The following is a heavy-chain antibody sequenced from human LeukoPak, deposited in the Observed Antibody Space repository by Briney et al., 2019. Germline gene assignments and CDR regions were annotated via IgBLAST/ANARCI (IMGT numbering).Heavy chain of an antibody. CDR3: AKDFEMATNSGRYFDN. Sequence: PGGSLRLSCAASGFTFSSYEMNWVRQAPGKGLEWVSYISSSGSTIYYADSVKGRFTISRDSSKNTLYLQMNSLRPEDTALYYCAKDFEMATNSGRYFDNWGQGTLVTVSS. V-gene: IGHV3-48*03. D-gene: IGHD5-24*01. CDR2: ISSSGSTI. CDR1: GFTFSSYE. J-gene: IGHJ4*02.